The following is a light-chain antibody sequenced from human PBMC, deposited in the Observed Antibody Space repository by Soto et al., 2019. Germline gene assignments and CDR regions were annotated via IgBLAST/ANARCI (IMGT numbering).Light chain of an antibody. CDR1: QSVGTY. CDR2: DAS. V-gene: IGKV3-20*01. Sequence: EIVLTQSPATLSLSPGERATVSCRASQSVGTYLAWYQQKPGQAPRLLIHDASYRPTGIPARFSGSGSGTDFTLTISRLEPEDFAVYYCQQYGSSLITFGQGTRLEIK. J-gene: IGKJ5*01. CDR3: QQYGSSLIT.